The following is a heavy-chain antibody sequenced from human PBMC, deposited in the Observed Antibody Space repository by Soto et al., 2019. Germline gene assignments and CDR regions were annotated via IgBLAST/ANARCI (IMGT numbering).Heavy chain of an antibody. J-gene: IGHJ4*02. Sequence: SEPLYLPCPVSVGSISGHYWIWMRQSPGKLLEWIGYIFYSGSTNYNPSLKSRVTLSVDTSKNQFSLRLTSVTAADTAVYYCARVGSSGWSPDYWGQGTLVTVSS. D-gene: IGHD6-19*01. V-gene: IGHV4-59*11. CDR2: IFYSGST. CDR3: ARVGSSGWSPDY. CDR1: VGSISGHY.